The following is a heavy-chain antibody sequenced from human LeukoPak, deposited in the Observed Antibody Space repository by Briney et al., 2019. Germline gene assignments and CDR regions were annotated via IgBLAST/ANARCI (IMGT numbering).Heavy chain of an antibody. D-gene: IGHD4-17*01. J-gene: IGHJ4*02. Sequence: GSLRLSCAASGFTLNSHSLNLVRQAPGEGLGWVPSISSSSSYIYYADSVKGRFTISRDNAKNSLYLQMNSLRAEDTAVYYCARANDYGDYPEPVYWGQGTLVTVSS. V-gene: IGHV3-21*01. CDR3: ARANDYGDYPEPVY. CDR2: ISSSSSYI. CDR1: GFTLNSHS.